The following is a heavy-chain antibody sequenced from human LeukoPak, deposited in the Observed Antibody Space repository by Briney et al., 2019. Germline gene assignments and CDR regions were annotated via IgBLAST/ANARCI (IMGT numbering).Heavy chain of an antibody. V-gene: IGHV4-59*08. CDR2: IYYSGST. CDR1: GGSISSHY. CDR3: ARHRRALAAAGTLGWFDP. D-gene: IGHD6-13*01. Sequence: SETLSLTCTVSGGSISSHYWSWIRQPPGKGLEWIGYIYYSGSTNYNPSLKSRVTISVDTSKNQFSLKLSSVTAADTAVYYCARHRRALAAAGTLGWFDPWGQGTLVTVSS. J-gene: IGHJ5*02.